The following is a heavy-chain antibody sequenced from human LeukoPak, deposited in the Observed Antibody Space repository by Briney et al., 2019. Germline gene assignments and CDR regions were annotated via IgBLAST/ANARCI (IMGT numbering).Heavy chain of an antibody. V-gene: IGHV5-51*01. Sequence: GESLRISCKASGYTFTHQWIGWVRQLSGSGLDWMGIIYPRDSDTIYSPSFQGHVTISADTSINTAYLEWSSLEASDTAIYYCARHSDVIGAIWGQGTLVTVSS. J-gene: IGHJ4*02. CDR2: IYPRDSDT. D-gene: IGHD3-10*01. CDR1: GYTFTHQW. CDR3: ARHSDVIGAI.